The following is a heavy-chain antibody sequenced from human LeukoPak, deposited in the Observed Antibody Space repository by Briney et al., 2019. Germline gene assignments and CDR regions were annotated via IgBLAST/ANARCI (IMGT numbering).Heavy chain of an antibody. J-gene: IGHJ4*02. CDR2: IKSKTDGGTT. Sequence: GSLRLSFAASGFTFSNAWMSWVRQAPGKGLELVGRIKSKTDGGTTDYAAPVKGRFTISRDDSKNTLYLQMNSLKTEDTAVYYCTIPITMVRGVITPADYFDYWGQGTLVTVSS. V-gene: IGHV3-15*01. CDR3: TIPITMVRGVITPADYFDY. CDR1: GFTFSNAW. D-gene: IGHD3-10*01.